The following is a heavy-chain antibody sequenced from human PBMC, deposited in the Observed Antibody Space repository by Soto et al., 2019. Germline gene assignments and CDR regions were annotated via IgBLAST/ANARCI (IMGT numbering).Heavy chain of an antibody. V-gene: IGHV4-34*01. CDR3: ARVPMNYDFWSGYYRGNYWFDP. Sequence: SETLSLTCAVYGGSFSGYYRSWIRQPPGKGLEWIGEINHSGSTNYNPSLKSRVTISVDTSKNQFSLKLSSVTAADTAVYYCARVPMNYDFWSGYYRGNYWFDPWGQGTLVTVSS. D-gene: IGHD3-3*01. CDR2: INHSGST. CDR1: GGSFSGYY. J-gene: IGHJ5*02.